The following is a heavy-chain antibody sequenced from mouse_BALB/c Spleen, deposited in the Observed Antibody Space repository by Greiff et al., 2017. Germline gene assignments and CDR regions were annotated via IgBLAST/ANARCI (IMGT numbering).Heavy chain of an antibody. CDR2: ISYSGST. D-gene: IGHD2-1*01. CDR3: EREGNYEGYLDY. V-gene: IGHV3-2*02. Sequence: EVKLLESGPGLVKPSQSLSLTCTVTGYSITSDYAWNWIRQFPGNKLGWMGYISYSGSTSYKPSLTSRISITRDTSKNQFFLQLNSVTTEDTATYYCEREGNYEGYLDYWGQGTTLTVSS. J-gene: IGHJ2*01. CDR1: GYSITSDYA.